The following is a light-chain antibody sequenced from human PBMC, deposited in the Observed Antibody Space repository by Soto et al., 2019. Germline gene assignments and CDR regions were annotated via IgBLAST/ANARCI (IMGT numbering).Light chain of an antibody. V-gene: IGKV1-5*03. J-gene: IGKJ1*01. CDR2: KAS. Sequence: DIQMTQSPSTLSGSVGDRVTITCRASQTISSWLAWYQQKPGKAPKLLIYKASTLKSGVPSRFSGSESGTEFNLNISSLQPDDFATYYCQHYNSYSEAFGQGTKVELK. CDR1: QTISSW. CDR3: QHYNSYSEA.